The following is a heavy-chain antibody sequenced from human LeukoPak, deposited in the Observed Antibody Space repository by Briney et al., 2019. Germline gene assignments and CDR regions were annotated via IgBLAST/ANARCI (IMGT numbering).Heavy chain of an antibody. CDR3: ARTPRYCSSTSCYVGDY. Sequence: ASVKVSCKASGYTFTGYYMHWVRQAPGQRLEWMGRINPNSGGTNYAQKFQGRVTMTRDTSISTAYMELSRLRSDDTAVYYCARTPRYCSSTSCYVGDYWGQGTLVTVSS. J-gene: IGHJ4*02. CDR2: INPNSGGT. CDR1: GYTFTGYY. D-gene: IGHD2-2*01. V-gene: IGHV1-2*06.